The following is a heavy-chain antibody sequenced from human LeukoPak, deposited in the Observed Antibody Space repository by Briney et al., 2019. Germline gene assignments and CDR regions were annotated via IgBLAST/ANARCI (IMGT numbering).Heavy chain of an antibody. CDR2: IYSGGST. D-gene: IGHD4-17*01. J-gene: IGHJ6*02. CDR3: AREDYGDYGYYYGMDV. CDR1: GFTVSSNY. V-gene: IGHV3-66*02. Sequence: GGSLRLSCAASGFTVSSNYMSWVRQAPGKGLEWVSVIYSGGSTYYADSAKGRFTISRDNSKNTLYLQMNSLRAEDTAVYYCAREDYGDYGYYYGMDVWGQGTTVTVSS.